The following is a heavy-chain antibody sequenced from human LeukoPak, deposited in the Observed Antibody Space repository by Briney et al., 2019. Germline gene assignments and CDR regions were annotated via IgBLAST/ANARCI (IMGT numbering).Heavy chain of an antibody. Sequence: SETLSLTCAVYGGSFSGYSWSWIRQPPGEGLEWIGEINHSGGTNYNPSLKSRVTISVDTSKNRFSLKLSSVAAADTAVYYCARDPTAAGKGAWFDPWGQGTLVTVSS. V-gene: IGHV4-34*01. J-gene: IGHJ5*02. CDR3: ARDPTAAGKGAWFDP. CDR1: GGSFSGYS. D-gene: IGHD6-13*01. CDR2: INHSGGT.